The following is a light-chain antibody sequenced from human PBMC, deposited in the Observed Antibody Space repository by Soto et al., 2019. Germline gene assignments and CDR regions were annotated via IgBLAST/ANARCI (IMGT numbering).Light chain of an antibody. V-gene: IGLV2-14*01. Sequence: QSALTQPASVSGSPGQSITISCTGTSSDVGGYNYVSWYQQHPGKAPKLMIYEVTYRPSGVSNRFSGSKSGNTASLTISGLQAEDEADYYCSLYTTSKTLVFGTGTKLTVL. CDR3: SLYTTSKTLV. J-gene: IGLJ1*01. CDR2: EVT. CDR1: SSDVGGYNY.